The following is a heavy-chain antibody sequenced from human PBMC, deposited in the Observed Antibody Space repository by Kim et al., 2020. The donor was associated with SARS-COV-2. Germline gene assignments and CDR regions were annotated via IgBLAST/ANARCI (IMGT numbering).Heavy chain of an antibody. D-gene: IGHD3-10*02. J-gene: IGHJ4*02. CDR2: YI. V-gene: IGHV3-21*01. CDR3: ARVVRGAVPY. Sequence: YIYYADSVKGRFTNSRDNAKNSLYLQMNSLRAEDTAVYYCARVVRGAVPYWGQGTLVTVSS.